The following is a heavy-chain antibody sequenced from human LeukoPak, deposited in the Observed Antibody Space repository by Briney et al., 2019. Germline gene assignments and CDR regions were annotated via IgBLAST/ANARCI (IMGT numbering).Heavy chain of an antibody. D-gene: IGHD6-19*01. CDR3: ATGASAIYRSGVVFDY. V-gene: IGHV3-74*01. Sequence: GGSLRLSCAASGFTISSYWMHWVRQAPGKGLVWVSRINSDGSSTNYADSMKGRFTISRDNAKNTVYLQLNSLRAEDTAFYYCATGASAIYRSGVVFDYWGQGALVTVSS. CDR1: GFTISSYW. J-gene: IGHJ4*02. CDR2: INSDGSST.